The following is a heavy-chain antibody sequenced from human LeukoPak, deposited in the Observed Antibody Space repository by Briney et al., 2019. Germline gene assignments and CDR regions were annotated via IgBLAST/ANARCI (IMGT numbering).Heavy chain of an antibody. V-gene: IGHV5-51*01. Sequence: GESLKISCKGSGYSFTSYWIGWVRQMPGKGLEWMGIIHPGDSDTTYSPSFQGQVTISADKSISTAYLQRSSLKASDTAMYYCARQPPTTLVIGSYDYWGQGTLVSVSS. CDR3: ARQPPTTLVIGSYDY. CDR2: IHPGDSDT. CDR1: GYSFTSYW. J-gene: IGHJ4*02. D-gene: IGHD4-23*01.